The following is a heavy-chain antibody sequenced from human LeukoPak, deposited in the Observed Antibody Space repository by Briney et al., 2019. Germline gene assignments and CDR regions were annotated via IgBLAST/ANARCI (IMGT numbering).Heavy chain of an antibody. J-gene: IGHJ4*02. CDR2: IYSSGST. CDR3: AREAPTGIDY. CDR1: GAFITTHF. D-gene: IGHD1-14*01. V-gene: IGHV4-59*11. Sequence: SETLSLTCTVSGAFITTHFWTWIRQPPGKGLEWIGYIYSSGSTNYNPSLKSRVTISVDTSKNQFSLRLSSVTTADTAMYYCAREAPTGIDYWGQGTPVTVSS.